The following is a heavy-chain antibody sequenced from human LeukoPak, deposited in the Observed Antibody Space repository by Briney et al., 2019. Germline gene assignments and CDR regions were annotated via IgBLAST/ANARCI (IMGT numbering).Heavy chain of an antibody. D-gene: IGHD3-10*01. V-gene: IGHV3-23*01. CDR3: AKATWFGELPRTLNYFDY. J-gene: IGHJ4*02. CDR2: ISGSGGST. Sequence: GGCLRLSCVASGFTFTKCAMSWVRQAPGKGLEWVSAISGSGGSTYYADSVKGRFTISRDNSKNTLYLQMNSLRAEDTAVYYCAKATWFGELPRTLNYFDYWGQGTLVTVSS. CDR1: GFTFTKCA.